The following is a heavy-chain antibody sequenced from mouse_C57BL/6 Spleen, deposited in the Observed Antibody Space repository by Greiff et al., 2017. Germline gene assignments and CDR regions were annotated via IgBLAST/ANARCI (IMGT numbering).Heavy chain of an antibody. CDR3: ARPWDGGFAY. CDR2: INPNNGGT. Sequence: EVQLQQSGPELVKPGASVKISCKASGYTFTDYYMNWVKQSHGKSLEWIGDINPNNGGTSYNQKFKGKATLTVDKSSSTAYMELRSLTSEDSAVYYCARPWDGGFAYWGQGTLVTVSA. J-gene: IGHJ3*01. CDR1: GYTFTDYY. V-gene: IGHV1-26*01. D-gene: IGHD4-1*01.